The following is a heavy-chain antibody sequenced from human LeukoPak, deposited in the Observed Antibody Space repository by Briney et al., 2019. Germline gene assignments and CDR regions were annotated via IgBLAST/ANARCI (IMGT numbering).Heavy chain of an antibody. V-gene: IGHV4-59*01. D-gene: IGHD5-24*01. CDR1: GGSIRSYY. CDR3: ARDDGY. CDR2: IYYSGST. J-gene: IGHJ4*02. Sequence: PSETLSLTCTVSGGSIRSYYWSWIRQPPGKGLEWIGYIYYSGSTNYNPSLKSRVTISVDTSKNQFSLKLSSVTAADTAVYYCARDDGYWGQGTLVTVSS.